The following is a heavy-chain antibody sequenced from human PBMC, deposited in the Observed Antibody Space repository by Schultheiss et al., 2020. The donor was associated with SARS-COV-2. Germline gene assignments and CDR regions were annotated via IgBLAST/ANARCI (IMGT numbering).Heavy chain of an antibody. D-gene: IGHD4-17*01. Sequence: GGSLRLSCAASGFTFSTFAMNWVRQAPGKGLEWVSGISGSGGRAYNADSVKGRFTISRDNPKNTLYLQMNSLRAEDTAVYYCAKHREDYGDSVVDYWGQGTLVTVSS. J-gene: IGHJ4*02. CDR2: ISGSGGRA. V-gene: IGHV3-23*01. CDR3: AKHREDYGDSVVDY. CDR1: GFTFSTFA.